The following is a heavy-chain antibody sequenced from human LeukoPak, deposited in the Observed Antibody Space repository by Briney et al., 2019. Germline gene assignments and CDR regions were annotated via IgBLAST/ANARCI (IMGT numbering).Heavy chain of an antibody. CDR1: GFTFTSYA. J-gene: IGHJ5*02. V-gene: IGHV3-23*01. CDR2: ISGSGGST. CDR3: AKDRSAYYYDSMDWFDP. Sequence: QPGGSLRLSCAASGFTFTSYAMSWVRQAPGKGLEWVSVISGSGGSTYYVDSVKGRFTISRDNSKNTLYLQMNRLRAVDTAVYYCAKDRSAYYYDSMDWFDPWGQGTLVTVSS. D-gene: IGHD3-22*01.